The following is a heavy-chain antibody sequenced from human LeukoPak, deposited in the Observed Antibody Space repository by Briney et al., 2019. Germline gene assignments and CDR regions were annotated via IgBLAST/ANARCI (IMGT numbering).Heavy chain of an antibody. CDR3: ARAEGGYDAFDI. CDR2: INPSGGST. V-gene: IGHV1-46*01. J-gene: IGHJ3*02. CDR1: GYTFTDYY. D-gene: IGHD3-16*01. Sequence: ASVKVSCKASGYTFTDYYMHWVRQAPGQGLEWMGIINPSGGSTSYAQKFQGRVTMTRDTSTSTVYMELSSLRSEDTAVYYCARAEGGYDAFDIWGQRTMVTVSS.